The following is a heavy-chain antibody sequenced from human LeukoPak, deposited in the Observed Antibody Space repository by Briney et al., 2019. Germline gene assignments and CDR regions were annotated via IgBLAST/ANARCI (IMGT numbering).Heavy chain of an antibody. J-gene: IGHJ6*02. Sequence: PGGSLRLSCAASGFTFSSYGMHWVRQAPGKGLEWVAVIWYDGSNKYYADSVKGRFTISRDNSKNTLYLQMNSLRAEDTAVYYCARELALLPAAPRSGMDVWGQGTTVTVSS. V-gene: IGHV3-33*01. CDR3: ARELALLPAAPRSGMDV. CDR2: IWYDGSNK. D-gene: IGHD2-2*01. CDR1: GFTFSSYG.